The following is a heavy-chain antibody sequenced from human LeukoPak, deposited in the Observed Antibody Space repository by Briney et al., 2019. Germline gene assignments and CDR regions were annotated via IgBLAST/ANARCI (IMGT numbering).Heavy chain of an antibody. CDR2: ISGSGGTT. CDR1: GFTFNIYA. J-gene: IGHJ4*02. Sequence: PGGSLRLSCAASGFTFNIYAVHWVRQAPGKGLEWVSAISGSGGTTYYADSVKGRFTISRDNSKNTLYLQMNSLRAEDTAVYYCAKDRGMFLVGYLDYWGQGTLVTISS. V-gene: IGHV3-23*01. CDR3: AKDRGMFLVGYLDY. D-gene: IGHD2-15*01.